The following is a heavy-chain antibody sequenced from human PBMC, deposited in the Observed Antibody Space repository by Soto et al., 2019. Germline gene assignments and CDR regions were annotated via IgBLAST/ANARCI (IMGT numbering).Heavy chain of an antibody. CDR3: ALIYGSGINWFDP. V-gene: IGHV2-26*01. Sequence: QVTLKESGPVLVKPTETLTLTCTVSGFSLSNARIGVSWIRQPPGKALEWLAHMFSNDEKSYSTSLKSRLTSTKDTSKSRVVLTITNMDPVDAATYYCALIYGSGINWFDPWGQGTLVTVSS. J-gene: IGHJ5*02. D-gene: IGHD3-10*01. CDR1: GFSLSNARIG. CDR2: MFSNDEK.